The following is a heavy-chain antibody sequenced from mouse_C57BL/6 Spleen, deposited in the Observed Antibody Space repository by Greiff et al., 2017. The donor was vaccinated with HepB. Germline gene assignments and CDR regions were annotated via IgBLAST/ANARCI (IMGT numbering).Heavy chain of an antibody. CDR1: GYTFTSYW. Sequence: VQLQQPGAELVKPGASVKLSCKASGYTFTSYWMQWVKQRPGQGLEWIGEIDPSDSYTNYNQKFKSKATLTVDTSSSTAYMQLSSLTSEDSAVYYCARRTGGFDYGGQGTTLTVSS. CDR2: IDPSDSYT. CDR3: ARRTGGFDY. V-gene: IGHV1-50*01. J-gene: IGHJ2*01. D-gene: IGHD4-1*01.